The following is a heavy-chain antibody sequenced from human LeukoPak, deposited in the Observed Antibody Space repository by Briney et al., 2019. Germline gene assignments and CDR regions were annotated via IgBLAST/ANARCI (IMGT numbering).Heavy chain of an antibody. CDR2: INPNSGGT. V-gene: IGHV1-2*02. D-gene: IGHD2-21*01. J-gene: IGHJ4*02. Sequence: ASVKVSCKASGYTFTAYYMHWVRQAPGQGLEWMGWINPNSGGTNYAQNFQGRVTMTRDTSISTAYMELSSLRYDDAAVYYCARSLALFDYWGQGTLVTVSS. CDR1: GYTFTAYY. CDR3: ARSLALFDY.